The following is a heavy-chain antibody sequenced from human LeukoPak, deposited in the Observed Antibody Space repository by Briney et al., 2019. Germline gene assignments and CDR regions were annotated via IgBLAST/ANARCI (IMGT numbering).Heavy chain of an antibody. CDR1: GFTFSSYW. D-gene: IGHD1-14*01. CDR2: INTDGSST. Sequence: PGGSLRLSCAASGFTFSSYWMHWVRQAPGKGLVWVSRINTDGSSTSCADSVKGRFTISRDNAKNTLYLQMNSLRAEDTAVYYCANHERSNPSFPSWYYYYYMDVWGKGTTVTVSS. J-gene: IGHJ6*03. CDR3: ANHERSNPSFPSWYYYYYMDV. V-gene: IGHV3-74*01.